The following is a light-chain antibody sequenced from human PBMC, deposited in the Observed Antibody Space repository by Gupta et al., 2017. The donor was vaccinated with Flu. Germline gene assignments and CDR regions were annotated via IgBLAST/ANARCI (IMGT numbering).Light chain of an antibody. J-gene: IGLJ3*02. V-gene: IGLV6-57*01. CDR3: QSFDSSDLTWV. Sequence: TTSCTRNRVSIDASFVQWGQQRPGSSPTSVIFADTQRPSGVPERFSASIDSSSNSASLTISGLKREDEADYYCQSFDSSDLTWVFGGVTKVTVL. CDR2: ADT. CDR1: RVSIDASF.